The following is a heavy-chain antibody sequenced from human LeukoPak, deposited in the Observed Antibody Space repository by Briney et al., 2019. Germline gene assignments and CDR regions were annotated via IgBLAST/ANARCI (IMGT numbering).Heavy chain of an antibody. CDR1: GGSISSGGYY. V-gene: IGHV4-31*11. J-gene: IGHJ4*02. CDR2: IYYSGST. Sequence: SETLSLTCAVSGGSISSGGYYWSWIRQHPGKGLEWIGYIYYSGSTYYNPSLKSRVTISVDTSKNQFSLKLSSVTAADTAVYYCARVTDWNYVFDYWGQGTLVTVSS. D-gene: IGHD1-7*01. CDR3: ARVTDWNYVFDY.